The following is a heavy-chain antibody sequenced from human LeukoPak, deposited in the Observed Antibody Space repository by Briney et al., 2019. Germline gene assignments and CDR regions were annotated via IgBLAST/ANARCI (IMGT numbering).Heavy chain of an antibody. Sequence: SETLSLTCTVSGGSISSSSYYWGWIRQPPGKGLEWIGSIYYSGSTYYNPSLKSRVTISVDTSKNQFSLKLSSVTAADTAVYYCARVPAAGTWNYYYYMDVWGKGTTVTISS. D-gene: IGHD6-13*01. CDR1: GGSISSSSYY. V-gene: IGHV4-39*07. CDR3: ARVPAAGTWNYYYYMDV. CDR2: IYYSGST. J-gene: IGHJ6*03.